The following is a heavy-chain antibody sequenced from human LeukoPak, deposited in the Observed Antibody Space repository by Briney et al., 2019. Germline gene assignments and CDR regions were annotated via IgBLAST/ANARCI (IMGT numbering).Heavy chain of an antibody. Sequence: GGSLRLSCAASGFAFSSYEMNWVRQAPGKGLEWVSYITISGNSIYYGDSVKGRYTISRENAKNSLYLQMNSLRAEDTAVYYCARAITFGGGFDYWGQGTLVTVSS. CDR2: ITISGNSI. CDR3: ARAITFGGGFDY. J-gene: IGHJ4*02. V-gene: IGHV3-48*03. CDR1: GFAFSSYE. D-gene: IGHD3-16*01.